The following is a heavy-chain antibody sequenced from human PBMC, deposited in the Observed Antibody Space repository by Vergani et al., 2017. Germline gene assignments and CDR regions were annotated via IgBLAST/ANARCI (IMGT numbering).Heavy chain of an antibody. D-gene: IGHD1-1*01. Sequence: EVEQDQSGPEMRKPGEYLKISCKGSEYSFGNYWIGWVRQLPGQGREWMGSIYPADSDTRYSPSFQGQVTISADKSISTAFLQWDSLKASDTALYYCARHTTYTDSWGQGTLVTVSS. J-gene: IGHJ4*02. V-gene: IGHV5-51*01. CDR2: IYPADSDT. CDR3: ARHTTYTDS. CDR1: EYSFGNYW.